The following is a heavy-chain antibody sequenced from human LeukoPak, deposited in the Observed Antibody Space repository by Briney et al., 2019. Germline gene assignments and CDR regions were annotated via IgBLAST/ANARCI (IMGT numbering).Heavy chain of an antibody. Sequence: PSETLSLTCTVSGGSISSSSYYWGWIRQPPGKGLEWIGSIYYSGSTYYNPSLKSRVTISVDTSKNQFSLKLSSVTAADTAVYYCASFPVDTALVWWDYWGQGTQVTVSS. CDR3: ASFPVDTALVWWDY. J-gene: IGHJ4*02. V-gene: IGHV4-39*01. CDR1: GGSISSSSYY. D-gene: IGHD5-18*01. CDR2: IYYSGST.